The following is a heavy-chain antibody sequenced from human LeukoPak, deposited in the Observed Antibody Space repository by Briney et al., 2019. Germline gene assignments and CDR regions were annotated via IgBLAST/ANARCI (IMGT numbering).Heavy chain of an antibody. CDR1: GYSISSGYY. V-gene: IGHV4-38-2*02. J-gene: IGHJ4*02. Sequence: SETLSLTCTVSGYSISSGYYWGWIRQPPGKGLEWIGSIYHSGSTYYNPSLKSRVTISVDKSKNHFSLKLSSVTAADTAVYYCARSMSRGYSGFRVSPFDYWGQGTLVTVSS. D-gene: IGHD5-12*01. CDR3: ARSMSRGYSGFRVSPFDY. CDR2: IYHSGST.